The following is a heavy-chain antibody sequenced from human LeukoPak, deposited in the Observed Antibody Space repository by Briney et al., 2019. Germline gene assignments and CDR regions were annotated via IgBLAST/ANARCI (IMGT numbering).Heavy chain of an antibody. J-gene: IGHJ5*02. CDR2: ISYDGSNK. D-gene: IGHD3-3*01. CDR1: GFTFSSYA. CDR3: AREYDFWSGYFWRWFDP. Sequence: GGSLRLSCAASGFTFSSYAMHWVRQAPGKGREGVAVISYDGSNKYYADSVKGRFTISRDNSKNTLYLQMNSLRAEDMALYYCAREYDFWSGYFWRWFDPWGQGTLVTVPS. V-gene: IGHV3-30*01.